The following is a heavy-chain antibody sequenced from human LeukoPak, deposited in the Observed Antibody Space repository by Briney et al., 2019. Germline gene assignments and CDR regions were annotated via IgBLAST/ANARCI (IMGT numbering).Heavy chain of an antibody. J-gene: IGHJ4*02. V-gene: IGHV4-39*01. CDR1: GGSISSSSYY. CDR3: ARHPTTVTTGYYFDY. Sequence: PSETLSLTCTVSGGSISSSSYYWGWIRQPPGKGLEWIGRIYYSVSTYYNPSLKSRVTISVDTSKNQFSLKLSSVTAADTAVYYCARHPTTVTTGYYFDYWGQGTLVTVSS. D-gene: IGHD4-17*01. CDR2: IYYSVST.